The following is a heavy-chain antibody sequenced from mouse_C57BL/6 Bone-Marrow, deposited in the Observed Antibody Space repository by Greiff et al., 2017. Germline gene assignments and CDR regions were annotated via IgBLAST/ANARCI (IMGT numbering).Heavy chain of an antibody. J-gene: IGHJ4*01. D-gene: IGHD2-2*01. CDR3: TTGYYYAMDY. CDR1: GFNIKDDY. CDR2: IDPENGDT. Sequence: EVQLQQSGAELVRPWASVKLSCTASGFNIKDDYMHWVKQRPEQGLEWIGWIDPENGDTEYASKFQGKATITADTSSNTAYLQLSSLTSEDTAVYYCTTGYYYAMDYWGQGTSVTVSS. V-gene: IGHV14-4*01.